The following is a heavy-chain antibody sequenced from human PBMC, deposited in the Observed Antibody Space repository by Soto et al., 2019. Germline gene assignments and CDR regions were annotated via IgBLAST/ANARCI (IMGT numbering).Heavy chain of an antibody. J-gene: IGHJ4*02. Sequence: EVQLLESGGGLVQPGGSLRLSCAASGFTFNNYAMTWVRQAPGKGLEWVSAISGGGDTTSYADSVKGRFTVSRDGSKKTLYLQRGSLRAEDTALYYCAKGPGGSGSLTPRVDFWGQGTLVTVSS. CDR1: GFTFNNYA. CDR2: ISGGGDTT. CDR3: AKGPGGSGSLTPRVDF. D-gene: IGHD3-10*01. V-gene: IGHV3-23*01.